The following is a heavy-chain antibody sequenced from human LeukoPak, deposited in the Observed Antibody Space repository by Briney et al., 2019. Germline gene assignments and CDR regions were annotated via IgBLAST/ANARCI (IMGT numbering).Heavy chain of an antibody. CDR2: INPDGSGK. V-gene: IGHV3-7*05. CDR1: GFTLSTYW. D-gene: IGHD3-10*01. CDR3: VRGSSGTVVRGVSWAWFDP. J-gene: IGHJ5*02. Sequence: PWGSLRLSCVASGFTLSTYWMTWVRQAPGKGLEWVANINPDGSGKYFVDSVRGRFTISRDNVKNSLYLQMNSLRAEDTAVYCCVRGSSGTVVRGVSWAWFDPWGQGTLVTVSS.